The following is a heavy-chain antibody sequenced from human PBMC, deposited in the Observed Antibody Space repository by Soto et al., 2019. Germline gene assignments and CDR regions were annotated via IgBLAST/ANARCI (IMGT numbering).Heavy chain of an antibody. CDR1: GFTFSTYW. CDR2: INSDGSST. V-gene: IGHV3-74*01. J-gene: IGHJ3*02. D-gene: IGHD2-15*01. CDR3: ARVRCSGGSCRDAYDI. Sequence: EVQLVESGGGLVQPGGSQRLSCAASGFTFSTYWMHWVRQAPGKGLVWVSRINSDGSSTSYADSVKGRFSISRDNAKNTLYLEMNSLSAEDTAMYYCARVRCSGGSCRDAYDICGHGTMVTVSS.